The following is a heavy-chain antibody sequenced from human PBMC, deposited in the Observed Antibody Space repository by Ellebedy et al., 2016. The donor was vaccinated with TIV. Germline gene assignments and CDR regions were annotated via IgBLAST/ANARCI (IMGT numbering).Heavy chain of an antibody. Sequence: GESLKISCAASGFTFDDYAMHWVRHVPGKGLEWVSLISWDGGSTFYADSVKGRFTISRDNNRNSLFLQMNSLRAEDTALYYCEKDGEMAQSRAGGGGMDVWGQGTTVTVSS. V-gene: IGHV3-43D*03. CDR1: GFTFDDYA. D-gene: IGHD5-24*01. CDR2: ISWDGGST. J-gene: IGHJ6*02. CDR3: EKDGEMAQSRAGGGGMDV.